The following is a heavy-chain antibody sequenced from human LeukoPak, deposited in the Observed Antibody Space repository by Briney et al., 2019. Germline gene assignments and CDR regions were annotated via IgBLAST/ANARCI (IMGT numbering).Heavy chain of an antibody. CDR1: GFTFSSYG. D-gene: IGHD3-9*01. V-gene: IGHV3-33*06. CDR3: AKTYDILTGYSAYFDY. J-gene: IGHJ4*02. Sequence: GGSLRLSCAASGFTFSSYGMHWVRQAPGKGLEWVAVIWYDGSNKYYADSVKGRFTISRDNSKNTLYLQMNSLRAEDTAVYYCAKTYDILTGYSAYFDYWGQGTPVTVSS. CDR2: IWYDGSNK.